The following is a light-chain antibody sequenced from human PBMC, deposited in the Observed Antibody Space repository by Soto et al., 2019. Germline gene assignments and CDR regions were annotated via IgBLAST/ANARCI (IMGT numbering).Light chain of an antibody. CDR3: AAWDDSLSGPYV. J-gene: IGLJ1*01. V-gene: IGLV2-14*03. CDR2: AVH. CDR1: GSDVGGYNY. Sequence: QSVLTQPASVSGSPGQSVTISCTGTGSDVGGYNYVSWYQHHPGKAPKLIIYAVHERPSGVSNRFSGSKSGDTASLTISGLRSEDEADYYCAAWDDSLSGPYVFGTGTKVTVL.